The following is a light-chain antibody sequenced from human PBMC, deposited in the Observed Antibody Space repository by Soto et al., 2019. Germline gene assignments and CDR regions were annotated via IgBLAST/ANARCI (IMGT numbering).Light chain of an antibody. J-gene: IGKJ2*01. CDR1: QSVSRNY. Sequence: EIVLTQSPGTLSLSPGERATLSCRASQSVSRNYLAWYQQKPGQAPRLLIYGASRRATGIPDTFSGSGSGSDFTLTISRLEPEDFAVYYCQLYGDSPMYTFGQGTKLEIK. V-gene: IGKV3-20*01. CDR3: QLYGDSPMYT. CDR2: GAS.